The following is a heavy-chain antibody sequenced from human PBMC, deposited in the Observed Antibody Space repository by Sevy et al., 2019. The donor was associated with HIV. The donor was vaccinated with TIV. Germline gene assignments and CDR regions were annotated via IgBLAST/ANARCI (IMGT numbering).Heavy chain of an antibody. CDR1: GFTFSSYS. CDR3: ARDKEPGSNYDFWSGYYDYAFDI. J-gene: IGHJ3*02. Sequence: GGSLRLSCAASGFTFSSYSMNWVRQAPGKGLEWVSSISSSSSYIYYADSVKGRFTISRDNAKNSLYLQMNSLRVEDTAVYYCARDKEPGSNYDFWSGYYDYAFDIXXXGTMVTVSS. CDR2: ISSSSSYI. V-gene: IGHV3-21*01. D-gene: IGHD3-3*01.